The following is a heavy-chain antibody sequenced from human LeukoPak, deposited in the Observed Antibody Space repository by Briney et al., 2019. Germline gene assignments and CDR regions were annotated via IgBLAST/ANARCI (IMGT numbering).Heavy chain of an antibody. J-gene: IGHJ4*02. Sequence: SETLSLTCGVYGGSFSGYFWSWIRQSPGKGLEWIGEINHSGTTHYNPSLKSRVTVSVDTSRNHFSLKMTSVTAADTAVYYCARDNRSLLDSWGQGILVTVSS. V-gene: IGHV4-34*01. D-gene: IGHD3-16*02. CDR3: ARDNRSLLDS. CDR2: INHSGTT. CDR1: GGSFSGYF.